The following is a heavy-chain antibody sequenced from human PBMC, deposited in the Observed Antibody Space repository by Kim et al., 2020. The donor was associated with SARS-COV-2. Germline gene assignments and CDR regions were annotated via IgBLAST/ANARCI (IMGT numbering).Heavy chain of an antibody. J-gene: IGHJ4*02. D-gene: IGHD2-21*01. CDR3: EAEPRGDDTIDY. V-gene: IGHV3-11*04. Sequence: IYYADSMRGRATISMDNASTSLYLQMNILRAEDTAVYYCEAEPRGDDTIDYWGQGTLVTVSS. CDR2: I.